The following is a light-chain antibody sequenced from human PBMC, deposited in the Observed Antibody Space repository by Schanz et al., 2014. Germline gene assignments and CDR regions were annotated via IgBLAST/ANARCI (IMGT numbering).Light chain of an antibody. J-gene: IGKJ4*01. Sequence: DIQMTQSPSTLSASVGDRVTITCRASQSISSWLAWYQQKPGKAPKVLMYDASSLESGVPSRFSGSGSGTEFTLTISSLQAEDVAVYYCHQHYSAPLTFGGGTKVEI. CDR2: DAS. V-gene: IGKV1-5*01. CDR3: HQHYSAPLT. CDR1: QSISSW.